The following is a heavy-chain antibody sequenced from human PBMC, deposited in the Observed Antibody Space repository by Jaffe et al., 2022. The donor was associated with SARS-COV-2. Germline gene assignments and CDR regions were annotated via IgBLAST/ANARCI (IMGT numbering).Heavy chain of an antibody. V-gene: IGHV3-66*02. CDR1: GFTVSSNY. D-gene: IGHD6-13*01. J-gene: IGHJ4*02. Sequence: EVQLVESGGGLVQPGGSLRLSCAASGFTVSSNYMSWVRQAPGKGLEWVSVIYSGGSTYYADSVKGRFTISRDNSKNTLYLQMNSLRGEDTAVYYCARQSPEREYSSSWYGYWGQGTLVTVSS. CDR2: IYSGGST. CDR3: ARQSPEREYSSSWYGY.